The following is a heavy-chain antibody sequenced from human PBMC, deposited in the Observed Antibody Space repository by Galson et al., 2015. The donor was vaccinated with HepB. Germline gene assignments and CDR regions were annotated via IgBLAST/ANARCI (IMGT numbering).Heavy chain of an antibody. CDR3: ARYTGTYLGYDY. Sequence: SLRLSCAGSGYSFSSYGMHWVRQAPGKGLEWVEVIWFDASKKYYADSVKGRFIISRDNADDTLFLQMNSLRVEDTAIYYCARYTGTYLGYDYWGQGALVAVSS. V-gene: IGHV3-33*01. CDR2: IWFDASKK. D-gene: IGHD1-7*01. CDR1: GYSFSSYG. J-gene: IGHJ4*02.